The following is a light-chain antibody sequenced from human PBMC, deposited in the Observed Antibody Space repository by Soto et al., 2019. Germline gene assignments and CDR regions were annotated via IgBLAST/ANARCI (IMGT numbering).Light chain of an antibody. Sequence: DIQMTQSPFSLPASVGDRVNITCRASQSISNYLNWYQQKPGRAPSLLSHGASSLQGGVPSRFSGSGSGTDFTLTISSLQPEDFTTYYCHQTYSAPLTFGGGTKVEI. J-gene: IGKJ4*01. V-gene: IGKV1-39*01. CDR2: GAS. CDR1: QSISNY. CDR3: HQTYSAPLT.